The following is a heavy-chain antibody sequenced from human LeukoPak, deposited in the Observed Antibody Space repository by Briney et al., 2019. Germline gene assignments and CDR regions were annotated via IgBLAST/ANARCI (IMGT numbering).Heavy chain of an antibody. CDR2: TYYKSKWYN. V-gene: IGHV6-1*01. D-gene: IGHD3-10*01. Sequence: SQTLSLTCDISGDSVASNSVIWNWIRQSPSSGLEWLGRTYYKSKWYNDYATSVQSRITINSDTSRNHFSLQLNSVTPEDTAVYYCARDLHGSRGEFDYWGQGTLVTVSS. CDR1: GDSVASNSVI. J-gene: IGHJ4*02. CDR3: ARDLHGSRGEFDY.